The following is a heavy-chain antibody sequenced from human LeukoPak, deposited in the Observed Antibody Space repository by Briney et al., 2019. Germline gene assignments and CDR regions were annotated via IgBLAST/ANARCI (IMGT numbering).Heavy chain of an antibody. D-gene: IGHD3-10*01. CDR2: VNDRGNT. Sequence: SETLSLTCTVYGGSLTAYYWSWIRQTPGKGLEWIGEVNDRGNTNYNPSLKSRVTISVDTSKNQFSLKVYSVSAADTAVYYCARGMVRGVIRYYYYGMDVWGQGTTVTVSS. CDR3: ARGMVRGVIRYYYYGMDV. CDR1: GGSLTAYY. J-gene: IGHJ6*02. V-gene: IGHV4-34*01.